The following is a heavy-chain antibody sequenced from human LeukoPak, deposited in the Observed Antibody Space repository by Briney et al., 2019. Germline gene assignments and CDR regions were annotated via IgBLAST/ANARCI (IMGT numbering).Heavy chain of an antibody. V-gene: IGHV4-34*01. Sequence: SETLSLTCAVHCGSLRGSYWSSSRQPPGKGLQWIGQIDHSGSTHSIPSLKSRVTISLDTSQSQVSLKVNSVTAADTAVYFCARRGNGWYFDLWGRGTLVTVSS. CDR1: CGSLRGSY. CDR3: ARRGNGWYFDL. CDR2: IDHSGST. J-gene: IGHJ2*01. D-gene: IGHD1-14*01.